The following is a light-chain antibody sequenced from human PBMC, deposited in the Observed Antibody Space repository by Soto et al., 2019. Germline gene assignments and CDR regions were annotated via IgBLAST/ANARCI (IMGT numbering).Light chain of an antibody. CDR3: QQYDKWPRT. V-gene: IGKV3-20*01. CDR2: RAS. CDR1: QNIGNNY. J-gene: IGKJ1*01. Sequence: EIVLTQSPDTLSLSPGERATLSCRASQNIGNNYLAWYQQKPGQAPRLLIYRASSVAAGIPDRFSGSGSGTDFTLTISRLEPEDFAVYHCQQYDKWPRTFGRGTKVEI.